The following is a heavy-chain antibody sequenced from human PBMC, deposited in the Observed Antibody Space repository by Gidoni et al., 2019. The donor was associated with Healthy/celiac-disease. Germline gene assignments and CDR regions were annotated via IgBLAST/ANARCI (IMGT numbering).Heavy chain of an antibody. J-gene: IGHJ6*02. V-gene: IGHV3-21*01. CDR2: ISSSSSYI. CDR3: ARVGVVPAALYGMDV. CDR1: GFPFSSYS. D-gene: IGHD2-2*01. Sequence: EVQLVESGGGLVKPGGSLRLSCASSGFPFSSYSKNWVRQAPGKGLEWVSSISSSSSYIYYADSVKGRFTISRDNAKNSLYLQMNSLRAEDTAVYYCARVGVVPAALYGMDVWGQGTTVTVSS.